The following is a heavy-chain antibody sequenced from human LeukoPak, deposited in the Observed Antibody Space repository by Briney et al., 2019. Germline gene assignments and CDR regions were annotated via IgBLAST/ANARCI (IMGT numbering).Heavy chain of an antibody. J-gene: IGHJ4*02. V-gene: IGHV3-21*01. CDR2: ISVRSNYI. CDR1: GCTFSSFS. Sequence: GGSLRLSCAASGCTFSSFSINWVRQAPGKGLEWVSSISVRSNYIYYADSVRGRFSISRDDARNSLYLQMDSLRGDDTAVYYCARLRRNSDSSGYYYYYDHWGQGTLVTVSS. D-gene: IGHD3-22*01. CDR3: ARLRRNSDSSGYYYYYDH.